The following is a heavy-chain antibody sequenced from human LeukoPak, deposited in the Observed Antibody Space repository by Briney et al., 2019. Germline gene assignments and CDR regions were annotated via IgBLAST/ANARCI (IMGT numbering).Heavy chain of an antibody. V-gene: IGHV4-34*01. CDR2: INHSGST. J-gene: IGHJ4*02. Sequence: SETLSLACAVYGWSFSGYYWSWIRQPPGKGLEWIGEINHSGSTNYNSSLKSRVTLSVDTSKNQFSLKLSSVTAADTGLYFCARGPSSGSGSSYFDSWGQGILVTVSS. CDR3: ARGPSSGSGSSYFDS. D-gene: IGHD3-10*01. CDR1: GWSFSGYY.